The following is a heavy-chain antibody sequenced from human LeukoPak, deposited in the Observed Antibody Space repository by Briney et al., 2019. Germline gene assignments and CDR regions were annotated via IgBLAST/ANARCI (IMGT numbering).Heavy chain of an antibody. V-gene: IGHV1-46*01. J-gene: IGHJ4*02. CDR3: ARVGRIAAAESDY. Sequence: ASVKVSCKASGYTFTSYYMHWVRQAPGQGLEWMGIINPGGGSTSYAQKFQGGVTMTRDTSTSTVYMELSSLRSEDTAVYYCARVGRIAAAESDYWGQGTLVTVSS. CDR2: INPGGGST. D-gene: IGHD6-25*01. CDR1: GYTFTSYY.